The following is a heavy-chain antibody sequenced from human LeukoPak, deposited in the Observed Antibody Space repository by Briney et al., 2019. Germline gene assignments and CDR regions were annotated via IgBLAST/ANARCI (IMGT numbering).Heavy chain of an antibody. Sequence: GGSLRLSCATSGLTFSSYGMYWVRQAPGKGLEWVAVIWYDGSNKYYADSVKGRFTISRDNAKNTLYLQMNSLRVEDTAVYYCARVGYSYGDYYYYGMDVWGQGTTVTVSS. D-gene: IGHD5-18*01. V-gene: IGHV3-33*01. CDR1: GLTFSSYG. CDR2: IWYDGSNK. CDR3: ARVGYSYGDYYYYGMDV. J-gene: IGHJ6*02.